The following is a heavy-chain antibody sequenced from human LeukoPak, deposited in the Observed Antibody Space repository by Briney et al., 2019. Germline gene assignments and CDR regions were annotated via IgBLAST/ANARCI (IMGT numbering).Heavy chain of an antibody. CDR3: ARDLPIGYYYYMDV. Sequence: SETLSLTCTVSGGSISSYYWSWIRQPPGKGLEWIGNSYHSGSTYYNPSLKSRVTISVDRSKNQFFLKLSSVTAADTAVYYCARDLPIGYYYYMDVWGKGTTVTVSS. D-gene: IGHD1-26*01. CDR1: GGSISSYY. J-gene: IGHJ6*03. CDR2: SYHSGST. V-gene: IGHV4-59*12.